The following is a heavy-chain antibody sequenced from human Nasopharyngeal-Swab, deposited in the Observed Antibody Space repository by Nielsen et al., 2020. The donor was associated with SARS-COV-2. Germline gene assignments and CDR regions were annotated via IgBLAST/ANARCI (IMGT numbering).Heavy chain of an antibody. CDR1: GYTFTSYY. V-gene: IGHV1-46*01. J-gene: IGHJ6*02. CDR2: INPSGGST. D-gene: IGHD2-2*01. CDR3: ARDMSWDGTSRSVYYGMDV. Sequence: ASVKVSCKACGYTFTSYYMHWVRQAPGQGLEWMGIINPSGGSTSYAQKFQGRVTMTRDTSTSTVYMELSSLRSEDTAVYYCARDMSWDGTSRSVYYGMDVWGQGTTVTVSS.